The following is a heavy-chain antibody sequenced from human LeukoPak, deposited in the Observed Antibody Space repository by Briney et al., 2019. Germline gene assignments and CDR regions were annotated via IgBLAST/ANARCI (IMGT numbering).Heavy chain of an antibody. CDR3: ARARDYGDYEYDTRLWNWYFDL. CDR2: IYYSGST. J-gene: IGHJ2*01. V-gene: IGHV4-39*07. Sequence: SETLSLTCTVSGGSISSSSYYWGWIRQPPGKGLEWIGSIYYSGSTKYNPSLKSRVTMSVDTSKNQFSLKVSSVTAADTAVYYCARARDYGDYEYDTRLWNWYFDLWGRGTLVTVSS. D-gene: IGHD4-17*01. CDR1: GGSISSSSYY.